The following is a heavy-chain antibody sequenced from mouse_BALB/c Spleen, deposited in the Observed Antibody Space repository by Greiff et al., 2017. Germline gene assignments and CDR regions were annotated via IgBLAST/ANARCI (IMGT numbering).Heavy chain of an antibody. CDR2: ISYSGST. CDR1: GYSITSYYA. Sequence: EVTLMESVPGLVKPSQSLSLTCTVTGYSITSYYAWNWIRQFPGNKLEWMGYISYSGSTSYNPYLKIRTSITRDTSKNQFFLQLNSVTTEDTATYYCARERYYGYFDYWGQGTTLTVPT. D-gene: IGHD1-1*01. CDR3: ARERYYGYFDY. J-gene: IGHJ2*01. V-gene: IGHV3-2*02.